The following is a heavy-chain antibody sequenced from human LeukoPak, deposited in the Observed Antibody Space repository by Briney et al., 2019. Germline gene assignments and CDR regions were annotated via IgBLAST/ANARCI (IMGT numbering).Heavy chain of an antibody. V-gene: IGHV4-59*08. CDR3: ARHAVYAGSGWSFDY. Sequence: SETLSPTFTVSGGSISPYYWSWIRPPPGKGLEWTGCIYYSGSGGTNHNPSLKSRVTISVDTSKNQFSLKLSSVTAADTAVYYCARHAVYAGSGWSFDYWGQGTLVTVSS. CDR2: IYYSGSGGT. CDR1: GGSISPYY. D-gene: IGHD6-19*01. J-gene: IGHJ4*02.